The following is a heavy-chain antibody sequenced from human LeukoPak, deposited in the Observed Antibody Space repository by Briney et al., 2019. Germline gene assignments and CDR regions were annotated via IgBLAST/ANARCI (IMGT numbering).Heavy chain of an antibody. CDR1: GGSISGYY. J-gene: IGHJ4*02. Sequence: SETLSLTCTVSGGSISGYYRSWVRQPAGKGLGWIGRIYSSGSANYNPSLKSRVTMSVDTSNNQFSLKLTSVSAADTAVYYCAREYGDLDYWGQGTLVTVSS. CDR3: AREYGDLDY. V-gene: IGHV4-4*07. D-gene: IGHD4-17*01. CDR2: IYSSGSA.